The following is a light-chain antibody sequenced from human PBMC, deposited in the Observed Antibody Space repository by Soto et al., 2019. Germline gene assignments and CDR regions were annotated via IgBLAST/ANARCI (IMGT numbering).Light chain of an antibody. J-gene: IGLJ2*01. CDR3: GPWDSGLSVVL. V-gene: IGLV1-51*01. CDR1: SSNIGNNY. Sequence: QSVLTQPPSVSAAPGQTVTISCSGSSSNIGNNYVSWYQQLPGTAPKLLINDNDKRPSGIPDRFSGSKSGTSATLGITGLQTGDEADYFCGPWDSGLSVVLFGGGTKLTVL. CDR2: DND.